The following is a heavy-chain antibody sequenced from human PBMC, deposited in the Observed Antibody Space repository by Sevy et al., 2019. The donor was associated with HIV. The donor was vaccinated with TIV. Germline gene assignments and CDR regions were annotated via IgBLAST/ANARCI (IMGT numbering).Heavy chain of an antibody. V-gene: IGHV4-59*08. D-gene: IGHD1-26*01. CDR3: AGENAWGRGYS. Sequence: SETLSLTCTVSGGSITSLYWNWIRQPPGKGLEWIANINYNGHINYNPSLKNRVTLSLDTSKNQFSLRLGSVTAADTAIDYRAGENAWGRGYSWGQGTLVTVSS. J-gene: IGHJ4*02. CDR1: GGSITSLY. CDR2: INYNGHI.